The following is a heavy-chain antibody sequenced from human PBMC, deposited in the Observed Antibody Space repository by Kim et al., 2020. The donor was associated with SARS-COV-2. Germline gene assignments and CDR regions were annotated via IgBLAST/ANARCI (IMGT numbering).Heavy chain of an antibody. D-gene: IGHD3-22*01. Sequence: YAQKLQGRVTMTTDTSTSTAYMELRSLRSDDTAVYYCARDSYMMVEYNSDWGQGTLVTVSS. V-gene: IGHV1-18*01. J-gene: IGHJ4*02. CDR3: ARDSYMMVEYNSD.